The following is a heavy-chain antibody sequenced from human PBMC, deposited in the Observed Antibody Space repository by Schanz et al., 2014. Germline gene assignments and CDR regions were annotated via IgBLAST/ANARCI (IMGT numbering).Heavy chain of an antibody. J-gene: IGHJ6*03. CDR2: ISTSNGNT. D-gene: IGHD6-19*01. V-gene: IGHV1-8*02. CDR3: ARLGTGMAVAGSVIDSYYYYMDV. Sequence: QVQLVQSEAEVKKPGSSVKVSCKASGGTFSSYTISWVRQAPGQGLEWMGWISTSNGNTNYIQKFQGRVTMTRNTSISTAYMELSSLRSEDTAVYYCARLGTGMAVAGSVIDSYYYYMDVWGEGTTVTVSS. CDR1: GGTFSSYT.